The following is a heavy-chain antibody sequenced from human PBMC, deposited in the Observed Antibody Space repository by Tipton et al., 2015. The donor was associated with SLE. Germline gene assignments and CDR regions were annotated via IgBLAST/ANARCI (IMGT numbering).Heavy chain of an antibody. Sequence: TLSLTCAVYGGSFHGYHWSWIRQPPGKGLEWIGEINYSGFTNYNPSLKSRVTISVDTSKNQFSLKLSSVTAADTAVYYCASGDGNYMDVWGKGTTVTVSS. CDR1: GGSFHGYH. CDR2: INYSGFT. CDR3: ASGDGNYMDV. V-gene: IGHV4-34*01. J-gene: IGHJ6*03. D-gene: IGHD1-1*01.